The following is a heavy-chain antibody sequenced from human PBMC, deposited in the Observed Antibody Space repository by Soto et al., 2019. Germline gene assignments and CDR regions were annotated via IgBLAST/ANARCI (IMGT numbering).Heavy chain of an antibody. CDR2: IYWDDDK. J-gene: IGHJ3*02. CDR3: AHRRVTSPGDAFDI. D-gene: IGHD3-10*01. Sequence: QITLKESGPTLVKPTQTLTLTCTFSGFSLSTSGVGVGWIRQPPGKALEWLALIYWDDDKRYSPSLKSRLTIPKDTSKNQVVLTMTNMDPVDTATYYCAHRRVTSPGDAFDIWGKGTMVTVSS. CDR1: GFSLSTSGVG. V-gene: IGHV2-5*02.